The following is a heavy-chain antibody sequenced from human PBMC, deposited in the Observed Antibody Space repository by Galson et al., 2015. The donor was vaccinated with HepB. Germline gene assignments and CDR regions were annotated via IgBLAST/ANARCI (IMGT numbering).Heavy chain of an antibody. Sequence: SLRLSCAASGFTFDDYWMHWVRQAPGKGLVWVSRIKPDGSDTYYADSVRGRFTISRDNAKNTLHLQMNSLRVEDTAVFYCTPHGGWDAGSGHWGQGTLVTVSS. CDR3: TPHGGWDAGSGH. CDR2: IKPDGSDT. J-gene: IGHJ1*01. D-gene: IGHD6-19*01. CDR1: GFTFDDYW. V-gene: IGHV3-74*01.